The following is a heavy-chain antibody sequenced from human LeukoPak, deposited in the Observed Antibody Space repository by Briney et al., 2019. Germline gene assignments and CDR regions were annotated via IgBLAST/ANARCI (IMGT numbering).Heavy chain of an antibody. V-gene: IGHV1-46*01. CDR1: GYTFTSYY. CDR3: ARDQFCSGGSCYLFDY. Sequence: ASVKVSCKASGYTFTSYYMHWVRQAPGQGLEWMGIINPSGGSTSYAQKFQGRVTMTRDTSTSTVYMELSSLRSEDTAVYYCARDQFCSGGSCYLFDYWGQGTLVTVSS. CDR2: INPSGGST. D-gene: IGHD2-15*01. J-gene: IGHJ4*02.